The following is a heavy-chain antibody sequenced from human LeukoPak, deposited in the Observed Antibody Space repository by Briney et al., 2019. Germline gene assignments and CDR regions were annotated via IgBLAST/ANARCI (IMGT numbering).Heavy chain of an antibody. CDR3: ARVFKYYYDSSGYYSANWFDP. D-gene: IGHD3-22*01. CDR1: GGSISSSSYY. Sequence: SETLSLTCTVSGGSISSSSYYWGWIRQPPGKGLEWIGSIYYSGSTYYNPSLKSRVTISVDTSKNQFSLKLSSVTAADTAVYYCARVFKYYYDSSGYYSANWFDPWGQGTLVTVSS. V-gene: IGHV4-39*07. J-gene: IGHJ5*02. CDR2: IYYSGST.